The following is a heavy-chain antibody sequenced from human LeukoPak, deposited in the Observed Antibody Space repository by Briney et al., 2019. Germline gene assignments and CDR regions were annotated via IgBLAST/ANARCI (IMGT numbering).Heavy chain of an antibody. V-gene: IGHV1-2*02. D-gene: IGHD3-10*02. CDR2: IHPNSGGT. CDR1: GFSFTDYY. J-gene: IGHJ4*02. CDR3: ARVPLTLSPGSDY. Sequence: GASVKVSCKASGFSFTDYYIHWVRQAPGQGLEWMGWIHPNSGGTNYAQNFQGRVTMTGDTSITTTYMELGRLTSDDTAMCYCARVPLTLSPGSDYWGQGTLVTVSS.